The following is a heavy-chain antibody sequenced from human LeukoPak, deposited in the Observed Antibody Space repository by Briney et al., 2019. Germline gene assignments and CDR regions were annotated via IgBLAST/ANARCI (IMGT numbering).Heavy chain of an antibody. Sequence: GGPLRLSCAASGFTFSTYTMNWVRQAPGKGLEWVSSISSRSSYIYYADSVRGRFTISRDNAKNSLYLQMTSLRAEDTAVYYCAREVSMIGTIGAFDIWGQGTMVTVSS. CDR3: AREVSMIGTIGAFDI. J-gene: IGHJ3*02. V-gene: IGHV3-21*01. D-gene: IGHD3-22*01. CDR1: GFTFSTYT. CDR2: ISSRSSYI.